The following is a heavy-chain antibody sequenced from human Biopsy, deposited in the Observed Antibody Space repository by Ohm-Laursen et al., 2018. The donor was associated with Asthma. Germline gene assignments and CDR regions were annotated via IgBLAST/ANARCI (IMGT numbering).Heavy chain of an antibody. CDR3: AREGHEYCSSTSCASFDY. CDR1: GFTFSESW. V-gene: IGHV3-15*01. D-gene: IGHD2-2*01. CDR2: VKIKRHGGTT. J-gene: IGHJ4*02. Sequence: SLRLSCAASGFTFSESWMTWVRQAPGKGLEWVGHVKIKRHGGTTDLAEPVKGRFTISRDNSKNTLYLQMNSLRAEDTAVYYCAREGHEYCSSTSCASFDYWGQGTLVTVSS.